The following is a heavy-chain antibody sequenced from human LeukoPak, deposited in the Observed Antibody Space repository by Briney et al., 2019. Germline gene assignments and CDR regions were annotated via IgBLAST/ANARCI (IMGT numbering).Heavy chain of an antibody. Sequence: PGGSLRLSCAASGFTFSSYDMHWVRQATGKGLEWVSAIGTAGDTYYPGSVKGRFTISRENAKNSLYLQMNSLRAGDTAVYYCARAVGTMVRGTYYFDYWGQGTLVTVSS. D-gene: IGHD3-10*01. CDR2: IGTAGDT. V-gene: IGHV3-13*01. J-gene: IGHJ4*02. CDR3: ARAVGTMVRGTYYFDY. CDR1: GFTFSSYD.